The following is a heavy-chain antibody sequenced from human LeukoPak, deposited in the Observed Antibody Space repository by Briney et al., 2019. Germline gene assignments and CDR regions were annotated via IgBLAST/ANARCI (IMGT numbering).Heavy chain of an antibody. D-gene: IGHD2-21*02. CDR1: GFTFSSYS. V-gene: IGHV3-21*01. Sequence: GGSLRLSCAASGFTFSSYSMNWVRQAPGKGLEWVSSISSSSSYIYYADSVKGRFTISRDNAKNSLYLQMNSLRAEDTAVYYCAKDQAYCGGDCYLGSDYWGQGTLVTVSS. J-gene: IGHJ4*02. CDR2: ISSSSSYI. CDR3: AKDQAYCGGDCYLGSDY.